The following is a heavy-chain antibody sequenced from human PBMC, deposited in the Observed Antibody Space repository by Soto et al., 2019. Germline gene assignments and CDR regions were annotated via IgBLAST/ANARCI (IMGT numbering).Heavy chain of an antibody. J-gene: IGHJ4*02. CDR3: ARHRRYFDWLLRNHFDY. V-gene: IGHV4-39*01. Sequence: QLQLQESGPGLVKPSETLSLTCTVSGGSISSSSYYWGWIRQPPGKGLEWIGSIYYSGSTYYNPSLKSRVTISVDTSKNQFSLKLSSVTAADSAVYYCARHRRYFDWLLRNHFDYWGQGTLVTVSS. CDR1: GGSISSSSYY. D-gene: IGHD3-9*01. CDR2: IYYSGST.